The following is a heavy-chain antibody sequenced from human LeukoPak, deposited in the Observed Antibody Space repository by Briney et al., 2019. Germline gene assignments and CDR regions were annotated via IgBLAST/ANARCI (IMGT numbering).Heavy chain of an antibody. J-gene: IGHJ4*02. CDR2: IYFSGSP. Sequence: SETLSLTCTVSGGSISSYYWSWIRQPPGKGLEWIGYIYFSGSPNYNPSLKSRVTISVDTSNNQFSLKLTSVTTADTAVYYCAREGGFFRPLDYSGQGTLVTVSS. V-gene: IGHV4-59*01. CDR3: AREGGFFRPLDY. D-gene: IGHD3-3*01. CDR1: GGSISSYY.